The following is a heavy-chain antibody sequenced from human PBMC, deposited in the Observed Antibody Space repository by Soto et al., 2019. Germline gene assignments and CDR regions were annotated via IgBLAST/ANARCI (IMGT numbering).Heavy chain of an antibody. V-gene: IGHV3-7*05. J-gene: IGHJ4*02. D-gene: IGHD6-13*01. CDR3: VRGWAAIDY. CDR2: IRQDGGEK. Sequence: EVQLVESGGGLVQPGGSLRLSCVDSGNTFSSYWVTWVRQAPGKGLEWVANIRQDGGEKYYLASVKGRFTMSRDNAKNSLYLQMNSLRPEDTAVYYCVRGWAAIDYWGQGTLVTVSS. CDR1: GNTFSSYW.